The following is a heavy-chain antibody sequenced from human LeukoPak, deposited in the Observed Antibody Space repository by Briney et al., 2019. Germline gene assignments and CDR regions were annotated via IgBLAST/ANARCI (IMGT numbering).Heavy chain of an antibody. CDR1: GGSISSSSCY. CDR3: ARHLTSGSSTPFDY. D-gene: IGHD1-26*01. V-gene: IGHV4-39*01. CDR2: IYYSGST. Sequence: PSETLSLTCTVSGGSISSSSCYCGWIRQPPGKGLEWIGSIYYSGSTHYNPSLKSRVTISVDPSKNQFSLKLTSVTAADTAVYYCARHLTSGSSTPFDYWGQGTLVTVSS. J-gene: IGHJ4*02.